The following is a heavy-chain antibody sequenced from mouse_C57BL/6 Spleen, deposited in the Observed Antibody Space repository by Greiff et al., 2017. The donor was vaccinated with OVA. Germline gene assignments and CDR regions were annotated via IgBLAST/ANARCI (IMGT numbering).Heavy chain of an antibody. CDR1: GYSFTGYY. V-gene: IGHV1-42*01. Sequence: DVKLQESGPELVKPGASVKISCKASGYSFTGYYMNWVKQSPEKSLEWIGEINPSTGGTTYNQKFKAKATLTVDKSSSTAYMQLKSLTSEDSAVYYCARRLREDYFDYWGQGTTLTVSS. D-gene: IGHD1-1*01. J-gene: IGHJ2*01. CDR3: ARRLREDYFDY. CDR2: INPSTGGT.